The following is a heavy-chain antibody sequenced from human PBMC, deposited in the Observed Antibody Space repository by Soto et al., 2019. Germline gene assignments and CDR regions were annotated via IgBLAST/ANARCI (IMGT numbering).Heavy chain of an antibody. CDR3: ARDSPMDV. CDR2: ISSNGDTT. V-gene: IGHV3-48*03. J-gene: IGHJ6*02. Sequence: VGSLRLSCAASGFSFSTYVMNWVRQAPGKGLEWVSYISSNGDTTYYADSVKGRFTISRDNAKNSLYLQMSSLRAEDTAVYFCARDSPMDVWGQGTTVTVSS. CDR1: GFSFSTYV.